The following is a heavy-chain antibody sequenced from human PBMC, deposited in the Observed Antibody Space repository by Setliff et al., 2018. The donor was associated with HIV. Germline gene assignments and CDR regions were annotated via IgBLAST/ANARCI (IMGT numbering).Heavy chain of an antibody. J-gene: IGHJ4*02. CDR3: ARDLGGNNPSFDY. CDR1: GYTFTSYY. CDR2: INPSGGST. D-gene: IGHD3-16*01. Sequence: ASVKVSCKASGYTFTSYYIHWVRQAPGQGLEWMGRINPSGGSTSYAQKFQGRVTMTRDTSTSTVYMELSSLRSEDTAVYYCARDLGGNNPSFDYWGQGTLVTSPQ. V-gene: IGHV1-46*01.